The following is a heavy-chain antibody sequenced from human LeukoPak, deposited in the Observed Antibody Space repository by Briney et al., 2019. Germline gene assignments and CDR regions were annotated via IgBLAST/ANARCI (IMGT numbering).Heavy chain of an antibody. J-gene: IGHJ2*01. Sequence: SETLSLTCTVSGDSISSYSWSWIRQPPGKGLEWIGYVYYSGSTNYNPSLKSRVTISADTSKNQFSLKVRSVTAADTAVYYCARDPPQPGITAAGYFDLWDRGTLVTVSS. V-gene: IGHV4-59*01. CDR2: VYYSGST. CDR1: GDSISSYS. CDR3: ARDPPQPGITAAGYFDL. D-gene: IGHD6-13*01.